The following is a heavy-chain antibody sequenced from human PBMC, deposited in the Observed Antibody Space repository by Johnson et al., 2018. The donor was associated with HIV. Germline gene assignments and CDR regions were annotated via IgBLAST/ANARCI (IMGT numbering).Heavy chain of an antibody. J-gene: IGHJ3*02. CDR2: IRSKAYGGTT. Sequence: VQLVESGGGLVQPGRSLRLSCTASGFSFGDYGMSWVRQAPGKGLEWVGFIRSKAYGGTTEYAASVKGRLTISRDDSKSIAYLQMNSLKTEDTVWYYCSRVGYYYDSSGYYSDALDIWGQGTMVTVSS. CDR3: SRVGYYYDSSGYYSDALDI. D-gene: IGHD3-22*01. V-gene: IGHV3-49*04. CDR1: GFSFGDYG.